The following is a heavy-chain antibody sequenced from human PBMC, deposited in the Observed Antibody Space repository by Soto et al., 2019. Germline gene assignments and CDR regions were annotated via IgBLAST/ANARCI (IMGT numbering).Heavy chain of an antibody. V-gene: IGHV3-7*01. CDR2: IKQDGSEK. D-gene: IGHD3-22*01. CDR1: GFTFSSYW. CDR3: AGSTYYSDSSGPNWFDP. Sequence: PGGTLRLSCAASGFTFSSYWMSWVRQAPGKGLEWVANIKQDGSEKYYVDSVKGRFTISRDNAKNSLYLQMNSLRAEDTAVYYCAGSTYYSDSSGPNWFDPWGQGTLVTVSS. J-gene: IGHJ5*02.